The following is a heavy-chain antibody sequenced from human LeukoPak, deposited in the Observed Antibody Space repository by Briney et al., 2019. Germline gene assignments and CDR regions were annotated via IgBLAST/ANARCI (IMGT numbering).Heavy chain of an antibody. V-gene: IGHV1-24*01. Sequence: ASVKVSCKVSGYTLIELSMHWVRQAPGKGLEWMGGFDPEDGETIYAQRFQGRVTMTEDTSTDTAYMELSRLRSEDTAAYYCATVAQGVVGATGSLDYWGQGTLVTVSS. CDR3: ATVAQGVVGATGSLDY. J-gene: IGHJ4*02. CDR1: GYTLIELS. D-gene: IGHD1-26*01. CDR2: FDPEDGET.